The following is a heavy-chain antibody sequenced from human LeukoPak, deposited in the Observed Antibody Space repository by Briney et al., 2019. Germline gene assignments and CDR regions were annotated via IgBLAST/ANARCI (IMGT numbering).Heavy chain of an antibody. D-gene: IGHD3-3*01. CDR1: GFAFNTYS. CDR3: GREWPEVPSYDFWGGYYRGYYMDV. J-gene: IGHJ6*03. V-gene: IGHV3-48*01. Sequence: GGSLRLSCAASGFAFNTYSMSWVRQAPGKGLEWVSYISSSSSTIYYADSVKGRFTISTDNAKNSLYLQMNSLRAEDTAVYYCGREWPEVPSYDFWGGYYRGYYMDVWGKGTTVTVSS. CDR2: ISSSSSTI.